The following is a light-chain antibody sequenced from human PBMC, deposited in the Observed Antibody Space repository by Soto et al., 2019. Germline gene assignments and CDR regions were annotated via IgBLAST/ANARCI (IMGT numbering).Light chain of an antibody. J-gene: IGKJ4*01. Sequence: EIVLTQSPDTLSLSPGERATLSCRASQSVKNYLAWYQQKPGQTPRLLIYDASNRAPGIPARFTGSGSGTDFTLTISSLEPEDFAVYYCQQRTKWEITFGGGSRVDMK. CDR3: QQRTKWEIT. V-gene: IGKV3-11*01. CDR1: QSVKNY. CDR2: DAS.